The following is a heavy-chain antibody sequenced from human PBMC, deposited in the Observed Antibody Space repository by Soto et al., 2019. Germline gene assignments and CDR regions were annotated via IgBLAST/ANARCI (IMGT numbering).Heavy chain of an antibody. CDR2: ISYDGSNK. CDR3: ARDPKDTAMVSDAFDI. J-gene: IGHJ3*02. CDR1: GFTFSSYA. Sequence: QVQLVESEGGVVQPGRSLRLSCAASGFTFSSYAMHWVRQAPGKGLEWVAVISYDGSNKYYADSVKGRFTISRDNSKNTLYLQMNSLRAEDTAVYYCARDPKDTAMVSDAFDIWGQGTMVTVSS. V-gene: IGHV3-30-3*01. D-gene: IGHD5-18*01.